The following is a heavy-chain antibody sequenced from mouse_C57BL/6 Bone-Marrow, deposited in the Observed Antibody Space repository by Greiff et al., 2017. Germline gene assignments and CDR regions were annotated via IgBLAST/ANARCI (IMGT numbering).Heavy chain of an antibody. CDR3: AREGFDY. J-gene: IGHJ2*01. Sequence: VQLKESGGDLVKPGGSLKLSCAASGFTFSSYGMSWVRQTPDKRLEWVATISSGGSYTYYPDSVKGRFTISRDNAKNTLYLQMRSLKSEDTAMYYCAREGFDYWGQGTTLAVSS. CDR1: GFTFSSYG. CDR2: ISSGGSYT. V-gene: IGHV5-6*01.